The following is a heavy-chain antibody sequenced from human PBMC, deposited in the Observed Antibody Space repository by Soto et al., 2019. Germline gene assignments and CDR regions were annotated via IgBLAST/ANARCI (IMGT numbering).Heavy chain of an antibody. CDR1: GGSISSIY. CDR3: DKYIRLEPFFDFDL. D-gene: IGHD2-2*02. CDR2: VYNSENT. V-gene: IGHV4-59*13. Sequence: QVQLQESGPGLVKPSETLSLTCTVSGGSISSIYWTWIRQLPGKGLEWIGYVYNSENTNYNPSLRGRVTISADSSNNQISLRLYSVTPADTAVYYCDKYIRLEPFFDFDLWGQGTRVTVSS. J-gene: IGHJ4*02.